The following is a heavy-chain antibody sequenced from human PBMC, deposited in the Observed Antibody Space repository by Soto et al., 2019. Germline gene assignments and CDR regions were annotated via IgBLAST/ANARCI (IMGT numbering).Heavy chain of an antibody. J-gene: IGHJ5*02. V-gene: IGHV3-9*01. D-gene: IGHD5-12*01. CDR3: AKDSGYSGYDYWFDP. CDR2: ISWNSGSI. Sequence: GGSLRLSCAASGFTFDDYAMHWVRQAPGKGLEWVSGISWNSGSIGYADSVKGRFTISRDNAKNSLYLQMNSLRAEDTALYYCAKDSGYSGYDYWFDPWGQGTLVTISS. CDR1: GFTFDDYA.